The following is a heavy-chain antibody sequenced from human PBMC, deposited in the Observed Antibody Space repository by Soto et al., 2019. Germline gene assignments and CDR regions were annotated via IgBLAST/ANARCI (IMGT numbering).Heavy chain of an antibody. D-gene: IGHD2-2*01. V-gene: IGHV1-46*01. CDR3: ASAPRSRAYSYYYYYGMDV. CDR2: INPSGGST. Sequence: GASVKVSCKASGYTFTSYYMHWVRQAPGQGLEWMGIINPSGGSTSYAQKFQGRVTMTRDTSTSTVYMELSSLRSEDTAVYYCASAPRSRAYSYYYYYGMDVWGQGTTVTVSS. J-gene: IGHJ6*02. CDR1: GYTFTSYY.